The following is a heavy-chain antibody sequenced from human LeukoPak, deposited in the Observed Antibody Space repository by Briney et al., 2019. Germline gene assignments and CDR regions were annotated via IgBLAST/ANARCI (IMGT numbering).Heavy chain of an antibody. CDR1: GGSISSYY. D-gene: IGHD6-6*01. V-gene: IGHV4-59*01. J-gene: IGHJ4*02. Sequence: PSETLSLTCTVSGGSISSYYWSWVRQPPGKGLEWLGYIYYSGSTNYNPSLKSRVTISVDTYKNQFSLKLSSVTAADTAVYYCARGAAPHYSDYWGQGTLVTVSS. CDR2: IYYSGST. CDR3: ARGAAPHYSDY.